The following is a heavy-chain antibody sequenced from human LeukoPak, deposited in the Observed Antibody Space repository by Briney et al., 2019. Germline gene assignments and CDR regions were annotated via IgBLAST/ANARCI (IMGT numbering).Heavy chain of an antibody. V-gene: IGHV3-23*03. CDR1: GFTFSNYA. CDR3: ARGPRYSFY. Sequence: GGSLRLSCATSGFTFSNYAMTWVRQAPGKGLEWISVIYIDGTTYYADSVKGRFTISRDQANNTLYLQMNTLRDEDTAVYYCARGPRYSFYWGQGTLVSVS. CDR2: IYIDGTT. D-gene: IGHD6-13*01. J-gene: IGHJ4*02.